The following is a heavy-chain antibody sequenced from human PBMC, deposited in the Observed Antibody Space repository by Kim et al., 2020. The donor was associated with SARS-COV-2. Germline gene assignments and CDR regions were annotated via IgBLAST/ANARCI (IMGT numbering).Heavy chain of an antibody. Sequence: DSVKGRFTISRDNAKNSLYLQVISLRPEDTAVYYCARVPEGATSAYYFDFWGQGTLVTVSS. V-gene: IGHV3-11*05. D-gene: IGHD3-16*01. J-gene: IGHJ4*02. CDR3: ARVPEGATSAYYFDF.